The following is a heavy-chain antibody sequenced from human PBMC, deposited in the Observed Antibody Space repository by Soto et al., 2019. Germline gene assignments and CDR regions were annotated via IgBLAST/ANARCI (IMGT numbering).Heavy chain of an antibody. CDR2: ISAYNGKT. Sequence: GASVKVSCKASGYTFTSYGISWVRQAPGQGLERMGWISAYNGKTNYAQKLQGRVTMTTDTSTSTAYMELRSLRSDDTAVYYCAREGGGSGWYESGFDYWGQGTLVTVSS. V-gene: IGHV1-18*01. J-gene: IGHJ4*02. D-gene: IGHD6-19*01. CDR3: AREGGGSGWYESGFDY. CDR1: GYTFTSYG.